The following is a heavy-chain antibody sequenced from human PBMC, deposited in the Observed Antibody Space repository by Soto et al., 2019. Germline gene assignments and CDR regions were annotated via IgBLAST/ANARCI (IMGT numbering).Heavy chain of an antibody. CDR2: IGTRSDI. J-gene: IGHJ6*02. CDR3: AREETAWPLAYGLDV. D-gene: IGHD2-21*02. Sequence: EVQLVESGGGLVKPGGSLSLSCVASGFTFSTYSMNWVRQAPGKGLEWVSTIGTRSDIYYAESVKGRFTISRDNAKNSLSLQMNSLRVEDTAVYYCAREETAWPLAYGLDVWGQGTAVTVSS. V-gene: IGHV3-21*02. CDR1: GFTFSTYS.